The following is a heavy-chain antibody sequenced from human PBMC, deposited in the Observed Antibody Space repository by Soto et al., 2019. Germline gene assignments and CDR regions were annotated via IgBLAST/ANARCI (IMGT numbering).Heavy chain of an antibody. D-gene: IGHD3-22*01. V-gene: IGHV5-10-1*01. CDR3: ARQIYDSDTGPNFQYYFDS. CDR1: GYSFAGYW. Sequence: PVGSLKISCNGSGYSFAGYWITWVRQKPWKGLEWMGRIDPSDSQTYYSPSFRGHVTISATKSITTVFLQWSSLRASDTAMYYCARQIYDSDTGPNFQYYFDSWGQGTPVTVSS. CDR2: IDPSDSQT. J-gene: IGHJ4*02.